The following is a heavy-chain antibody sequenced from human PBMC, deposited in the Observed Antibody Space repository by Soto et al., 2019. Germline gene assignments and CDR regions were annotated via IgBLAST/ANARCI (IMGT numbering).Heavy chain of an antibody. J-gene: IGHJ6*04. CDR3: ARLLEPYYDFRSGPRRALYYYHYYGMDV. Sequence: GASVKVSCKASGGTFSSYAISWVRQAPGQGLEWMGGIIPIFGTANYAQKFQGRVTITADESTSTAYMELSSLRSEDTAVYYCARLLEPYYDFRSGPRRALYYYHYYGMDVWGKGTTVTVSS. V-gene: IGHV1-69*13. D-gene: IGHD3-3*01. CDR2: IIPIFGTA. CDR1: GGTFSSYA.